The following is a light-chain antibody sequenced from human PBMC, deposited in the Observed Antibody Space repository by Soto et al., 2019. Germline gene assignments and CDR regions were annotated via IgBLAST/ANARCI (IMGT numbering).Light chain of an antibody. CDR2: GDT. CDR3: PSYDRGLSASV. Sequence: QSVLTQPPSVSGAPGQRVTISCTGSSSNIGAGKYVHWYQQLPGRAPKLLIYGDTNRPSGVPDRFSASKSGTSASLAITGLQAEDEAYYHCPSYDRGLSASVFGGGTQLTVL. V-gene: IGLV1-40*01. CDR1: SSNIGAGKY. J-gene: IGLJ3*02.